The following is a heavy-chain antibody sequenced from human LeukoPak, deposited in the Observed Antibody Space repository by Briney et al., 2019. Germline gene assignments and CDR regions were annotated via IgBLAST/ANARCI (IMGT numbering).Heavy chain of an antibody. Sequence: SETLSLTCTVSGGSISTSNYYWGWIRQPPGKGLEWIGSMSYSGRTYYNPSLKTRVTVSLDTSKNQFSLDLISVTAADTAVYYCARVSMATITVDYWGQGTLVTVSS. CDR1: GGSISTSNYY. CDR2: MSYSGRT. V-gene: IGHV4-39*07. CDR3: ARVSMATITVDY. D-gene: IGHD5-24*01. J-gene: IGHJ4*02.